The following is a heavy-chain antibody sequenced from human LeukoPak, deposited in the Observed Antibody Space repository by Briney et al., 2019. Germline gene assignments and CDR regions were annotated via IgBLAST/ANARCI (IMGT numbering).Heavy chain of an antibody. Sequence: ASVKVSCKASGYTFTSYYMHWVRQAPGQGLEWMGIINPSSGTASYAQKFQGRVTMTRDTSRSTVYVELSSLRSEDTAVYYCARENKGFGDWGQGTLVTVSS. D-gene: IGHD3-10*01. V-gene: IGHV1-46*01. J-gene: IGHJ4*02. CDR2: INPSSGTA. CDR1: GYTFTSYY. CDR3: ARENKGFGD.